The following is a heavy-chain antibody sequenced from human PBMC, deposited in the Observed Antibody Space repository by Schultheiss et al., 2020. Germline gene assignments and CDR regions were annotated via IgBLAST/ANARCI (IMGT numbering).Heavy chain of an antibody. V-gene: IGHV2-5*01. J-gene: IGHJ4*02. D-gene: IGHD3-22*01. CDR2: IYWNDDK. CDR1: GFSLSTSGVG. Sequence: SGPTLVKPTQTLTLTCTFSGFSLSTSGVGVGWIRQPPGKALEWLALIYWNDDKRYSPSLKSRLTITKDTSKNQVVLTMTNMDPVDTATYYCARSDYYDSSGYTIDYWGKGTLVTVSS. CDR3: ARSDYYDSSGYTIDY.